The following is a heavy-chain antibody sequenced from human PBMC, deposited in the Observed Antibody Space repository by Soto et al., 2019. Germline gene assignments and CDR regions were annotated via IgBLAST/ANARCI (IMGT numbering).Heavy chain of an antibody. Sequence: EVQLVESGGGLVQPGRSLRLSCAASGFTFEDYAMHWVRQAPGKGLEWVSGISWNSGSIGYADSVKGRFPISRDNAKNSLYMHMNSLRAEDTALYYCATGPRSYYYDSSGYSDYWGQGTLVTVSS. CDR3: ATGPRSYYYDSSGYSDY. J-gene: IGHJ4*02. CDR1: GFTFEDYA. V-gene: IGHV3-9*01. D-gene: IGHD3-22*01. CDR2: ISWNSGSI.